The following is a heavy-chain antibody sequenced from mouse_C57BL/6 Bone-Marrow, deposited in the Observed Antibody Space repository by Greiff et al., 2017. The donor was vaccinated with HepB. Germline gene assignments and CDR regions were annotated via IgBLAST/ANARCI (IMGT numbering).Heavy chain of an antibody. D-gene: IGHD2-3*01. Sequence: QVQLQQPGAELVKPGASVKMSCKASGYTFTSYWINWVKQRPGQGLEWIGDIYPGSGSTNYNEKFKSKATLTVDTSSSTAYMQLSSLTSEDSAVYYCARAIDGYSYYYAMDYWDQGTAVTVSS. CDR1: GYTFTSYW. CDR2: IYPGSGST. V-gene: IGHV1-55*01. J-gene: IGHJ4*01. CDR3: ARAIDGYSYYYAMDY.